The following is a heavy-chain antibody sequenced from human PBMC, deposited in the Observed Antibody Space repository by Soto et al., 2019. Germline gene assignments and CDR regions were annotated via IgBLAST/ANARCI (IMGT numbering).Heavy chain of an antibody. J-gene: IGHJ4*02. CDR1: GFIFSSSD. CDR3: ARTSNSDISGYDYFDY. CDR2: INYNGIYT. V-gene: IGHV3-21*06. D-gene: IGHD3-22*01. Sequence: EGQLVESGGGLVEPGGSLRLSCAASGFIFSSSDMTWVRQAPGKGLEYVSSINYNGIYTFYAEPAKGRFTISRDNAKNSLYLQMYSLTAEDTAVYFGARTSNSDISGYDYFDYWGQGTRVSVSS.